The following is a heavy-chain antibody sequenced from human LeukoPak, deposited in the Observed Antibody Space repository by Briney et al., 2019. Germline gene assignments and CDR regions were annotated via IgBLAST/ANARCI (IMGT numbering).Heavy chain of an antibody. CDR3: ARAIAAAGIRVAFDI. V-gene: IGHV4-59*01. Sequence: SETLSLTCTVSGGSISSYYWSWIRQPPGKGLEWIGYIYYSGSTNHNPSLKSRVTISVDTSKNQFSPKLSSVTAADTAVYYCARAIAAAGIRVAFDIWGQGTVVTVSS. CDR1: GGSISSYY. CDR2: IYYSGST. J-gene: IGHJ3*02. D-gene: IGHD6-13*01.